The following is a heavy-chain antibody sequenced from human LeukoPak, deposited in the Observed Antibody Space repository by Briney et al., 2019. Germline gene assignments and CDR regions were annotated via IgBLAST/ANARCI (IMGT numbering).Heavy chain of an antibody. J-gene: IGHJ4*02. D-gene: IGHD4-17*01. V-gene: IGHV1-69*05. CDR2: IIPIFGTA. Sequence: ASVKVSCKASGGTFSSYAISWVRQAPGQGLEWMGGIIPIFGTANYAQKFQGRVTITTDESTGTAYMELSSLRSEDTAVYYCARGPSTTVTTTLPFDYWGQGTLVTVSS. CDR1: GGTFSSYA. CDR3: ARGPSTTVTTTLPFDY.